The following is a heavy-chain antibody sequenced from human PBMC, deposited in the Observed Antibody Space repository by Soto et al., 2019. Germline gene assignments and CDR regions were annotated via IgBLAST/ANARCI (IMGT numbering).Heavy chain of an antibody. CDR1: GYSFTSYL. CDR3: ARQKGRIVDV. D-gene: IGHD2-15*01. CDR2: IYPGDSDT. V-gene: IGHV5-51*01. Sequence: GQSLKMACTGSGYSFTSYLIGWVRQMPGKGLEWMGIIYPGDSDTRYSPSFQGQVTISADKSISTAYLQWSSLKASDTAMYYCARQKGRIVDVWGQGTTVTVSS. J-gene: IGHJ6*02.